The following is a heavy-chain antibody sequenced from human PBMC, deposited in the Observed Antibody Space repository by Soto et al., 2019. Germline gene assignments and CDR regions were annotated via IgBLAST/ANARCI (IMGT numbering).Heavy chain of an antibody. J-gene: IGHJ6*02. V-gene: IGHV5-51*01. Sequence: GESLKISCKGSGYSFTSYWIGWVRQMPGKGLEWMGIIYPGDSDTRYSPSFQGQVTISADKSISTAYLQWSSLKASDTAMYYCARRRGYENRYYYYGMDVWGQGTTVTVSS. CDR2: IYPGDSDT. CDR1: GYSFTSYW. D-gene: IGHD5-12*01. CDR3: ARRRGYENRYYYYGMDV.